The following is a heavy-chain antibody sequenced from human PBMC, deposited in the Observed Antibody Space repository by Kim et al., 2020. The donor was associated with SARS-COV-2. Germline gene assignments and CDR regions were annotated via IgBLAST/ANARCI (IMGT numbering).Heavy chain of an antibody. Sequence: SVKVSCKASGGTFSSYAISWVRQAPGQGLEWMGGIIPIFGTANYAQKFQGRVTITADESTSTAYMELSSLRSEDTAVYYCASGPYYYDSSGYYGDWGQGTLVTVSS. CDR1: GGTFSSYA. V-gene: IGHV1-69*13. CDR3: ASGPYYYDSSGYYGD. CDR2: IIPIFGTA. J-gene: IGHJ4*02. D-gene: IGHD3-22*01.